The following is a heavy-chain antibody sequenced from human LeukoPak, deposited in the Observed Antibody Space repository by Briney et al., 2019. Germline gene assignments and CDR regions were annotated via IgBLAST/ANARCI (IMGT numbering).Heavy chain of an antibody. CDR3: TTHDYYDSSGYYFDVDY. CDR2: IKSKTDGGTT. Sequence: PGGSLRLSCAASGFTFSNAWMSWVRQAPGKGLEWVGRIKSKTDGGTTDYAAPVKGRFTISRDDSKNTPYLQMNSLKTEDTAVYYCTTHDYYDSSGYYFDVDYWGQGTLVTVSS. D-gene: IGHD3-22*01. V-gene: IGHV3-15*01. J-gene: IGHJ4*02. CDR1: GFTFSNAW.